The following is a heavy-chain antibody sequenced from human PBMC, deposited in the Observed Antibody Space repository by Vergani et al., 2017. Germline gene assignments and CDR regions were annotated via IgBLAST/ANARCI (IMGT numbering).Heavy chain of an antibody. CDR3: ARLDSSGWISY. CDR2: IYTSGST. V-gene: IGHV4-61*02. D-gene: IGHD6-19*01. Sequence: QVQLQESGPGLVKPSQTLSLTCTVSGGSLSSGSYYWSWIRQPAGKGLEWIGRIYTSGSTNYNPSLKSRVTISVDTSKNQFSLKLSSVTAADTAVYYCARLDSSGWISYWGQGTLVTVSS. CDR1: GGSLSSGSYY. J-gene: IGHJ4*02.